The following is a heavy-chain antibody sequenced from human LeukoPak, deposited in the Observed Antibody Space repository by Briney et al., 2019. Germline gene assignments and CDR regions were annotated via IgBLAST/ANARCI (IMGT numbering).Heavy chain of an antibody. Sequence: PGGSLRLSCAAPGFTFSSYAMSWVRQPPGNGLEWASAISGSGGSTYYADSVKGRFTISRDNSKNTLYLQMNSLRAEDTAVYYCAKDLHYCSGGSCYSGWFDPWGQGTLVTVSS. D-gene: IGHD2-15*01. CDR3: AKDLHYCSGGSCYSGWFDP. CDR1: GFTFSSYA. V-gene: IGHV3-23*01. CDR2: ISGSGGST. J-gene: IGHJ5*02.